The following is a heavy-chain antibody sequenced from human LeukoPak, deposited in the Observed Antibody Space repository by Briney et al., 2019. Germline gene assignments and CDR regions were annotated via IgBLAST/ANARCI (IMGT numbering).Heavy chain of an antibody. CDR3: AREDTSLVIAY. Sequence: GGSLRLSCAASGFTFSNYGMHWVRQAPGKGLEWVAVMWYDGSNKYYTDSVKGRFTISRDNSKNTLYLQMDSLRAEDTAVYYCAREDTSLVIAYWGQGTLVTVSS. D-gene: IGHD5-18*01. CDR2: MWYDGSNK. J-gene: IGHJ4*02. CDR1: GFTFSNYG. V-gene: IGHV3-33*01.